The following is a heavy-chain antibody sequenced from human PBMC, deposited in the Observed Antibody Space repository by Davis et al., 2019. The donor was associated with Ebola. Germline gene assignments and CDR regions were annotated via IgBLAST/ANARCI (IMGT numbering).Heavy chain of an antibody. CDR1: GYTFTSYG. J-gene: IGHJ4*02. V-gene: IGHV1-18*01. Sequence: AASVKVSCKASGYTFTSYGISWVRQAPGQGPEWMGWISAYNGNTNYAQKLQGRVTMTTDTSTSTAYMELRSLRSDDTAVYYCARSIAARPPDYWGQGTLVTVSS. CDR3: ARSIAARPPDY. D-gene: IGHD6-6*01. CDR2: ISAYNGNT.